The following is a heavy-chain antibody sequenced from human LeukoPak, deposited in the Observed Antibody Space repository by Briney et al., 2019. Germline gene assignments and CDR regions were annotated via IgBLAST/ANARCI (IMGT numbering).Heavy chain of an antibody. D-gene: IGHD5-18*01. CDR1: GFTFSSYA. CDR2: ISYDGSNK. V-gene: IGHV3-30-3*01. J-gene: IGHJ3*02. Sequence: GGSLRLSCAASGFTFSSYAMHWVRQAQGKGLEWVAVISYDGSNKYYADSMKGRFTISRDNSKNTLYLQMNSLRAEDTAVYYCARAGDVDTAMVGAFDIWGQGTMVTVSS. CDR3: ARAGDVDTAMVGAFDI.